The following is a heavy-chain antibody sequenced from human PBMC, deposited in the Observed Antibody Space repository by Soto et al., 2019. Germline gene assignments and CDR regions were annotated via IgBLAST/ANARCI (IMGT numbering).Heavy chain of an antibody. CDR2: IYYSGST. D-gene: IGHD2-2*01. V-gene: IGHV4-31*03. CDR3: ARDRTPDIVVVPGAKHYYMDV. CDR1: GGSISSGGYY. Sequence: QVQLQESGPGLVKPSQTLSLTCTVSGGSISSGGYYWSWIRQHPGKGLEWIGYIYYSGSTYYNPSLKSRVTISVATSKNQFSLKLSSVTAADTAVYYCARDRTPDIVVVPGAKHYYMDVWGKGTTVTVSS. J-gene: IGHJ6*03.